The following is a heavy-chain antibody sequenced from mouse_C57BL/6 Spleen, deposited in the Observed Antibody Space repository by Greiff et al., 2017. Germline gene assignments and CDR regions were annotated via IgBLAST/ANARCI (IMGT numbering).Heavy chain of an antibody. Sequence: VQLQQPGTELVKPGASVKLSCKASGYTFTSYWMHWVKQRPGQGLEWIGNINPSNGGTNYNEKFKSKATLTVDKSSSTAYMQLSSLTSEDSAVYYCARSLYYDYEEFAYWGQGTLVTVSA. V-gene: IGHV1-53*01. CDR3: ARSLYYDYEEFAY. CDR1: GYTFTSYW. J-gene: IGHJ3*01. CDR2: INPSNGGT. D-gene: IGHD2-4*01.